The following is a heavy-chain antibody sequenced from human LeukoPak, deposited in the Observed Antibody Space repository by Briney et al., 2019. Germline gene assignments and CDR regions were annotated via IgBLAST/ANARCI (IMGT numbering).Heavy chain of an antibody. V-gene: IGHV3-11*01. D-gene: IGHD1-26*01. CDR2: ISSSGSTI. J-gene: IGHJ4*02. CDR1: GFTFSDYY. CDR3: AKIVGATSIPDY. Sequence: GGSLRLSCAASGFTFSDYYMSWIRQAPGKGLEWVSYISSSGSTIYYADSVKGRFTISRDNAKNSLYLQMNSLRAEDTALYYCAKIVGATSIPDYWGQGTLVTVSS.